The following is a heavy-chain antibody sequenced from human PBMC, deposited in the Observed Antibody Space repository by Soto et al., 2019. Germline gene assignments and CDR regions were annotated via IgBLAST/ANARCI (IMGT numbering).Heavy chain of an antibody. Sequence: SETLSLTCAVSGGSMSSGGYFWSWIRQPPGKGLEWIGYIYHSGITYYNPSLKSRVTISVDRSKNQFSLKLSSVTAADTAVYYCARGLGPWGQGTLVTVSS. D-gene: IGHD3-10*01. V-gene: IGHV4-30-2*01. CDR1: GGSMSSGGYF. J-gene: IGHJ5*02. CDR2: IYHSGIT. CDR3: ARGLGP.